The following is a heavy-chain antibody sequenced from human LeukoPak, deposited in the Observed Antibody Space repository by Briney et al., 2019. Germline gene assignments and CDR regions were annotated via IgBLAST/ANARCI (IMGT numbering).Heavy chain of an antibody. CDR2: IYYSGTT. V-gene: IGHV4-39*01. CDR1: GGSISSDNYY. Sequence: PSETLSLTCTVSGGSISSDNYYWGWIRQPPGKGLEWIGSIYYSGTTYYNPSLKSRVTISVDTSKNQFSLKLSSMTAADTALYYCAKHYMGSSYNHGLDCWGQGTLVTVSS. CDR3: AKHYMGSSYNHGLDC. D-gene: IGHD3-10*01. J-gene: IGHJ4*02.